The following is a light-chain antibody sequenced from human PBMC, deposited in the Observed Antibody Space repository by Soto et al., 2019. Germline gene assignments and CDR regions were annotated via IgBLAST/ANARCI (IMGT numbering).Light chain of an antibody. J-gene: IGLJ1*01. CDR2: SND. CDR1: SSDVGSNT. V-gene: IGLV1-44*01. Sequence: QSALAQPPSASSTPGQRVTISGSGRSSDVGSNTVNWYQQFPGAAPKLLIYSNDQRPSGVPDRFSASKSGTSASLAISGLQSEDEADYYCATWDDSLFGHVFGTGTKVTVL. CDR3: ATWDDSLFGHV.